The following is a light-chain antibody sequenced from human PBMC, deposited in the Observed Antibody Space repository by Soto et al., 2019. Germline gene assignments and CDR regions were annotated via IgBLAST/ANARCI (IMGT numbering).Light chain of an antibody. V-gene: IGKV3-15*01. CDR3: QQYNRWFSIT. Sequence: SPYPAAPFSSPGGEITLPCRTSHNIVSKIAWYQQKPGQAPRLLIYGASLRATGIPGRFTGSGSGTEFALTISSLQSEDLATYYCQQYNRWFSITFGQGTNLEIK. J-gene: IGKJ5*01. CDR1: HNIVSK. CDR2: GAS.